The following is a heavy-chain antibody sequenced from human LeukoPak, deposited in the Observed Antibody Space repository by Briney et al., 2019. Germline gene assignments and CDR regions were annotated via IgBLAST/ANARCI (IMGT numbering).Heavy chain of an antibody. V-gene: IGHV1-46*01. CDR1: GYTFTNDY. J-gene: IGHJ4*02. CDR2: INPGGGST. D-gene: IGHD3-22*01. CDR3: ARADYYDSSGYYFFSGFDY. Sequence: GASVKVSCKGSGYTFTNDYVHWVRQAPGQGLEWMGIINPGGGSTSYAQKLQGRVTMTRDTSTSTVYMELSSLRSEDTAVYYCARADYYDSSGYYFFSGFDYWGQGTLVTISS.